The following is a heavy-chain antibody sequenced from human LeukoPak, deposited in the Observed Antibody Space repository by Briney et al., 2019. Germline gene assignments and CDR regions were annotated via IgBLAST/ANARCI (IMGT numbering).Heavy chain of an antibody. CDR3: TREDCSNVRCYGASDA. D-gene: IGHD2-2*01. Sequence: PGGSLRLSCVASGFTFTSYAVSWVRQAPGKGLEYVSSISSANHMYYADSVKGRFTISRDNAKNSLFLQMNNLRGEDTAVYYCTREDCSNVRCYGASDAWGQGTLVTVSS. V-gene: IGHV3-69-1*01. CDR2: ISSANHM. J-gene: IGHJ5*02. CDR1: GFTFTSYA.